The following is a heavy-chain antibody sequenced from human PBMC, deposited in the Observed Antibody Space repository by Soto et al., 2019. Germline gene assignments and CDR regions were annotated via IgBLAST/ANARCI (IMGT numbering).Heavy chain of an antibody. Sequence: QVQLQESGPGLVEPSVTLSLTYTVSGGSISSYSWNWIWQPAGKGLEWIGRVDTTGGTNYIPSLKSRVTMSVDTSKNQFSLNLRFVTAADTAVYFCAKDDSGAADIWGQGTMVTVS. CDR1: GGSISSYS. CDR3: AKDDSGAADI. V-gene: IGHV4-4*07. D-gene: IGHD3-16*01. J-gene: IGHJ3*02. CDR2: VDTTGGT.